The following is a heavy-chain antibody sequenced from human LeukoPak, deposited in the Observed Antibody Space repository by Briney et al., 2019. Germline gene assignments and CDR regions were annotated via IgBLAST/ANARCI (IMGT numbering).Heavy chain of an antibody. CDR3: ARDRVAVAGIFAFDI. Sequence: SETLSLTCAVYGGSFSGYYWSWIRQPPGKGLEWIGEINHSGSTNYNPSLKSRVTISVDTSKNQFSLKLSSVTAADTAVYYCARDRVAVAGIFAFDIWGHGTMVTVSS. J-gene: IGHJ3*02. CDR1: GGSFSGYY. D-gene: IGHD6-19*01. CDR2: INHSGST. V-gene: IGHV4-34*01.